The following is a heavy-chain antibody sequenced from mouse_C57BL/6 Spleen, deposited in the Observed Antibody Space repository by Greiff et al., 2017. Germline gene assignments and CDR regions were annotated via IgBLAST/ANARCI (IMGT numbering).Heavy chain of an antibody. CDR1: GYSITSGYY. CDR2: ISYDGSN. CDR3: AREGAGAMDY. J-gene: IGHJ4*01. V-gene: IGHV3-6*01. Sequence: EVQVVESGPGLVKPSQSLSLTCSVTGYSITSGYYWNWIRQFPGNKLEWMGYISYDGSNNYNPSLKNRISITRDTSKNRFFLKLNSVTTEDTATYYCAREGAGAMDYWGQGTSVTVSS.